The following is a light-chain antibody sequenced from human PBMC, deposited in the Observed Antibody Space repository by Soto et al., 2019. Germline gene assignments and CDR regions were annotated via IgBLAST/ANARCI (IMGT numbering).Light chain of an antibody. CDR2: EGS. CDR1: SSDVGSYNL. Sequence: QSVLTQPASVSGSPGQSITISCTGSSSDVGSYNLVSWHQQYPGKAPKLMIYEGSKRPSGVSNRFSGSKSGNTASLTISGPQAEDEADYYCCSYAGRSTLVFGGGTQLTVL. CDR3: CSYAGRSTLV. V-gene: IGLV2-23*01. J-gene: IGLJ3*02.